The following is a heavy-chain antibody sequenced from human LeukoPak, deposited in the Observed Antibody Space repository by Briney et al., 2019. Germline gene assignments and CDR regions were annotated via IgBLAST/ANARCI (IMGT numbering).Heavy chain of an antibody. CDR2: IKRDGSEK. CDR3: ARGLWFGELGYDY. D-gene: IGHD3-10*01. CDR1: GFTLRSYW. J-gene: IGHJ4*02. Sequence: GGSLRLSCAASGFTLRSYWMSWVRQAPGKGLEWVASIKRDGSEKYYVDSVKGRFTISRDNAKNSLYLQMNSLRAEDTAVYYCARGLWFGELGYDYWGQGTLVTVSS. V-gene: IGHV3-7*01.